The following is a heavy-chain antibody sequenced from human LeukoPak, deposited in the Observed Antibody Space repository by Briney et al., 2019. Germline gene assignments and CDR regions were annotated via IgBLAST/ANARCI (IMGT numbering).Heavy chain of an antibody. V-gene: IGHV3-74*01. CDR3: ARDSYYDFWSGYSFGDAFDI. Sequence: GSLRLSCAAPGFTFSSYWMHWVRQAPGKGLVWVSRINTDGSSTSYADSVKGRFTISRDNAKNTLYLQMNSLRAEDTAVYYCARDSYYDFWSGYSFGDAFDIWGQGTMVTVSS. J-gene: IGHJ3*02. CDR1: GFTFSSYW. CDR2: INTDGSST. D-gene: IGHD3-3*01.